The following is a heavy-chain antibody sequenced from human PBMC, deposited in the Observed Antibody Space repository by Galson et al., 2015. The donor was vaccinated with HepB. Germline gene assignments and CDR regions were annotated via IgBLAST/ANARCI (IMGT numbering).Heavy chain of an antibody. V-gene: IGHV5-10-1*01. CDR1: GYSFTSYW. D-gene: IGHD3-10*01. Sequence: QSGAEVKKPGESLRISCKGSGYSFTSYWISWVRQMPGKGLEWMGRIDPSDSYTNYSPSFQGHVTISADKSISTAYLQWSSLKASDTAMYYCAREAPTYYYGSGMGGYYYYGMDVWGQGTTVTVSS. J-gene: IGHJ6*02. CDR2: IDPSDSYT. CDR3: AREAPTYYYGSGMGGYYYYGMDV.